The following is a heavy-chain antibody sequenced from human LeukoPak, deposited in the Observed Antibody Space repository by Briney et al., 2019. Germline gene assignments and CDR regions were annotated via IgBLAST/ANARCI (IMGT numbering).Heavy chain of an antibody. Sequence: RTGGSLRLSCAASEFTFSAYSMNWVRQAPGKGLEWVSYLSVRSSSIYYADSVKGRFTISRDNAKNSLYLQMNSLRIEDTAVYYCARVRGSSLSYYYMDVWGKGTTATVSS. J-gene: IGHJ6*03. V-gene: IGHV3-21*01. CDR1: EFTFSAYS. D-gene: IGHD6-6*01. CDR2: LSVRSSSI. CDR3: ARVRGSSLSYYYMDV.